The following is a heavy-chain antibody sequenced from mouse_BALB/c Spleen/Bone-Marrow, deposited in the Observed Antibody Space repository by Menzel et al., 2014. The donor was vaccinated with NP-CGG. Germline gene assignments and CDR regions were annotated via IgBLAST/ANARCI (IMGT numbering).Heavy chain of an antibody. CDR1: GYTFTSYW. Sequence: VQVVESGAELAKPGASVKMSCKASGYTFTSYWMHWVKQRPGQGLEWIGYINPSTGYTAYNQKFKDKATLTADKSSNTAYMQLSSLTSEDSAVYYCARGNYEAMDYWGQGTSVTVSS. J-gene: IGHJ4*01. CDR3: ARGNYEAMDY. CDR2: INPSTGYT. D-gene: IGHD2-1*01. V-gene: IGHV1-7*01.